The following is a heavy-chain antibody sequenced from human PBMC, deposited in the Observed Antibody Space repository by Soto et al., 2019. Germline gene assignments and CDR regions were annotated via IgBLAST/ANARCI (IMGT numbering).Heavy chain of an antibody. CDR2: ISGGGDNT. Sequence: EVQLLESGGDLVQPGGSLKLSCAASGFTFSGNAMSWVRQAPGKGLQWVSAISGGGDNTYYADSVKGRFTISRDNSKNTLYLQMDTLRADDTAIYYCAKEGYSSKGWDGERWGQGTLVTVSS. D-gene: IGHD2-21*01. CDR3: AKEGYSSKGWDGER. J-gene: IGHJ4*02. CDR1: GFTFSGNA. V-gene: IGHV3-23*01.